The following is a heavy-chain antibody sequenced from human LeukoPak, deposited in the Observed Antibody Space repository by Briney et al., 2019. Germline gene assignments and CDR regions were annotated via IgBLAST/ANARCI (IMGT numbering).Heavy chain of an antibody. V-gene: IGHV1-2*02. J-gene: IGHJ6*02. CDR3: ARGSVAGTEGYYYYYGMDV. D-gene: IGHD6-19*01. CDR2: INPNSGGT. CDR1: GYTFTGYY. Sequence: GASVKVSCKASGYTFTGYYMHWVRQAPGQGLEWMGWINPNSGGTNYAQKFQGRVTMTRDTSISTAYMELSRLRSDDTAVYYCARGSVAGTEGYYYYYGMDVWGQGTTVTVSS.